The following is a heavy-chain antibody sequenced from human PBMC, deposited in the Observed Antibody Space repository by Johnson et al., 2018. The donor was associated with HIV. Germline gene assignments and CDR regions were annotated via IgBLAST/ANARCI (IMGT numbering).Heavy chain of an antibody. CDR2: IYSGGDT. CDR3: AKSSDEYSSSSDAFDI. CDR1: GFTVSSNY. Sequence: VQLVESGGGFVQPGGSLRLSCAVSGFTVSSNYITWVRQAPGKGLEWISVIYSGGDTYYADSLKGRFSISRDNSKNTLYLQMNSLRAEDTAVYYCAKSSDEYSSSSDAFDIWGQGTMVTVSS. D-gene: IGHD6-6*01. J-gene: IGHJ3*02. V-gene: IGHV3-66*01.